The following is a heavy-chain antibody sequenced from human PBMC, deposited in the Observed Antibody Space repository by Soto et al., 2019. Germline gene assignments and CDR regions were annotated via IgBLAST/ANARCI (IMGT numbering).Heavy chain of an antibody. J-gene: IGHJ6*02. V-gene: IGHV3-33*01. CDR3: GRRKLSGSPAEYFFYYGVDV. D-gene: IGHD3-3*01. CDR2: IWYDGSHE. CDR1: GFIFSDYG. Sequence: PGGSLRLSCAASGFIFSDYGMHWVRQAPGKGLEWVAVIWYDGSHESYADSVKGRFTISRDNSKNTVFLQMHSLRADDTAVYYCGRRKLSGSPAEYFFYYGVDVWGQGTTVTVSS.